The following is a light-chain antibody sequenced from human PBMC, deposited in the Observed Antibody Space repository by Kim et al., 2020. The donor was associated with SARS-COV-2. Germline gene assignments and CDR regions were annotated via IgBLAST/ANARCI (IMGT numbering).Light chain of an antibody. CDR3: AAWDDSLNGVV. CDR1: SSNIGRNT. CDR2: SNN. J-gene: IGLJ2*01. Sequence: QSVLTQPPSASGTPGQRVTISCSGSSSNIGRNTVNWYQQLPGTAPKLLIYSNNQRPSGVPDRFSCSKSGTSASLAISGLQSEDEDDYYCAAWDDSLNGVVFGGGTQLTVL. V-gene: IGLV1-44*01.